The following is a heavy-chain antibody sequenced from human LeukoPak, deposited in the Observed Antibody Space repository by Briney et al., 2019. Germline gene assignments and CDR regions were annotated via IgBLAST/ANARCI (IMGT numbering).Heavy chain of an antibody. D-gene: IGHD2-15*01. CDR3: ARDLLVAGFDP. CDR2: IYYSGST. Sequence: SQTLSLTCTVSGGSISSGSYYWSWIRQPPGKGLEWIGYIYYSGSTNYNPSLKSRVTISVDTSKNQFSLKLSSVTAADTAVYYCARDLLVAGFDPWGQGTLVTVSS. J-gene: IGHJ5*02. V-gene: IGHV4-61*01. CDR1: GGSISSGSYY.